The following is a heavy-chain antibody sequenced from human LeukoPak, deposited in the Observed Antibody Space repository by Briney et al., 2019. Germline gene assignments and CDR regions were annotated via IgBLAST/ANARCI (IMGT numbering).Heavy chain of an antibody. J-gene: IGHJ3*02. V-gene: IGHV3-33*01. D-gene: IGHD1-1*01. CDR1: GFTFSSYG. Sequence: SGGSLRLSCAASGFTFSSYGMHWVRQAPGKGLEWVAVIWYDGSNKYYADSVKGRFTISRDNSKNTLYLQMNSLRVEDTTVYYCARSSHGTFDIWGQGTMVTVSS. CDR3: ARSSHGTFDI. CDR2: IWYDGSNK.